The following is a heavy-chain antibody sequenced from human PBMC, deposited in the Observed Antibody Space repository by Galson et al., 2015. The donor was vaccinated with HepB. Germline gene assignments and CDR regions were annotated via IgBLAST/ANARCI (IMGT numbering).Heavy chain of an antibody. CDR1: GFTLNSYA. V-gene: IGHV3-23*01. CDR2: ISGTGANT. CDR3: ARDVYNRVPFDY. J-gene: IGHJ4*02. Sequence: SLRLSCAASGFTLNSYAMSWVRQAPGKGLEWVSEISGTGANTYYADSVRGRFTVSRDNSRNTLYLQMNSLRTEDTARYYCARDVYNRVPFDYWGQGTLVAVSS. D-gene: IGHD1-14*01.